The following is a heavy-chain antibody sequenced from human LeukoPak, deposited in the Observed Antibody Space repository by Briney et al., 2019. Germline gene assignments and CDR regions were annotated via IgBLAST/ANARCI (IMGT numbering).Heavy chain of an antibody. V-gene: IGHV3-72*01. CDR3: VRVRHDDYFDY. J-gene: IGHJ4*02. D-gene: IGHD3-3*01. CDR2: TRNKPNGYTT. Sequence: GGSLRLSCAASGFSITDHYMDWVRQAPGKGLEWVGRTRNKPNGYTTDYGTSVKGRFIVSRDDSENSLYLQMNGLKTEDTAVYYCVRVRHDDYFDYWGQGTLVTVSS. CDR1: GFSITDHY.